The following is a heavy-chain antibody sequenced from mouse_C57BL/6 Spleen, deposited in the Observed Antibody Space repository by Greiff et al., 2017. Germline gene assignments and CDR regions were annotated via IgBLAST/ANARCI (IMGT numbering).Heavy chain of an antibody. CDR3: ARSGDGYSVFAY. V-gene: IGHV1-54*01. CDR1: GYAFTNYL. J-gene: IGHJ3*01. CDR2: INPGSGGT. Sequence: QVQLQQSGAELVRPGTSVKVSCKASGYAFTNYLIEWVKQRPGQGLEWIGVINPGSGGTNYNEKFKGKATLTADKSSSTAYMQLSSLTSEDSAVYFCARSGDGYSVFAYWGQGTLVTVSA. D-gene: IGHD2-3*01.